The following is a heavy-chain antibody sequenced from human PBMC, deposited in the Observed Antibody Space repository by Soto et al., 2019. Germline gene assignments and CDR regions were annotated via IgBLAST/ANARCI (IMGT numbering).Heavy chain of an antibody. CDR2: IFYSVTT. D-gene: IGHD1-1*01. Sequence: SQTLSLTCPVAGDSISSADYYWSWIRQTPGKGLEWIGHIFYSVTTYYNPSLKSRLTISVDTSKNHFSLRLTSVTAADTDVYYCARDLWVEPELYYYGMDVWGQGTTVTVS. V-gene: IGHV4-30-4*01. CDR1: GDSISSADYY. J-gene: IGHJ6*02. CDR3: ARDLWVEPELYYYGMDV.